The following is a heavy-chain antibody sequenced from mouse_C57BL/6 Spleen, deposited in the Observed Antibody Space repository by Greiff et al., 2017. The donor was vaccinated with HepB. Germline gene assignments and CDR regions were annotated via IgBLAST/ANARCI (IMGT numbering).Heavy chain of an antibody. CDR1: GYTFTDYN. V-gene: IGHV1-22*01. D-gene: IGHD2-10*01. Sequence: EVQLQESGPELVKPGASVKMSCKASGYTFTDYNMHWVKQSHGKSLEWIGYINPNNGGTSYNQKFKGKATLTVNKSSSTAYMELRSLTSEDSAVYYCALLTYYFDYWGQGTTLTVSS. J-gene: IGHJ2*01. CDR3: ALLTYYFDY. CDR2: INPNNGGT.